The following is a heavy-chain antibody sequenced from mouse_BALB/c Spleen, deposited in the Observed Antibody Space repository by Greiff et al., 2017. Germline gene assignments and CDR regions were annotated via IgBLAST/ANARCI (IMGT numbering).Heavy chain of an antibody. Sequence: DVKLQESGPDLVKPSQSLSLTCTVTGYSITSGYSWHWIRQFPGNKLEWMGYIHYSGSTNYNPSLKSRISITRDTSKNQFFLQLNSVTTEDTATYYCARSDPYYRYDAGYWYFDVWGAGTTVTVSS. CDR1: GYSITSGYS. V-gene: IGHV3-1*02. J-gene: IGHJ1*01. CDR3: ARSDPYYRYDAGYWYFDV. CDR2: IHYSGST. D-gene: IGHD2-14*01.